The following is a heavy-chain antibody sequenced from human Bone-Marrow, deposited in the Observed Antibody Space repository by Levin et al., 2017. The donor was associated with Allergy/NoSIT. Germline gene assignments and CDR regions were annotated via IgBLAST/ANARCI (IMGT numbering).Heavy chain of an antibody. CDR2: IYYSGST. Sequence: SQTLSLTCTVSGGSISSDDYYWSWIRQPPGKGLEWIGYIYYSGSTYYTPSLKSRVTMSLDTSKNQFSLELISVTAADTAVYYCARDADGDNGGFDYWGQGTLVTVSS. D-gene: IGHD4-17*01. CDR1: GGSISSDDYY. J-gene: IGHJ4*02. V-gene: IGHV4-30-4*01. CDR3: ARDADGDNGGFDY.